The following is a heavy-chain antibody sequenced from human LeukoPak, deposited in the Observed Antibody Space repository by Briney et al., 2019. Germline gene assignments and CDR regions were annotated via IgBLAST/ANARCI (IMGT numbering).Heavy chain of an antibody. CDR3: ARNYGSGSYYNAIDY. Sequence: GGSLRLSCAASGFTFSSYAMPWVRQAPGKGLEWVAVISYDGSNKYYADSVNGRFTISRYNSNNTLYLQMNSLRAEDTAVYYCARNYGSGSYYNAIDYWGQGTLVTVSS. V-gene: IGHV3-30*04. D-gene: IGHD3-10*01. J-gene: IGHJ4*02. CDR1: GFTFSSYA. CDR2: ISYDGSNK.